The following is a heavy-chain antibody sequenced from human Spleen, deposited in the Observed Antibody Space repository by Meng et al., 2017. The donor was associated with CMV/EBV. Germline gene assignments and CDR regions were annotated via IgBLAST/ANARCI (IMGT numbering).Heavy chain of an antibody. CDR2: IHHRGNT. CDR1: FSGYY. D-gene: IGHD3-10*01. CDR3: ARGGVRGSYYGSGSRTAFDY. J-gene: IGHJ4*02. V-gene: IGHV4-34*01. Sequence: FSGYYWSWIRQPPGKGLEWIGEIHHRGNTNYNPSLKSRVTISVDTSKNQFSLKLSSVTAADTAVYYCARGGVRGSYYGSGSRTAFDYWGQGTLVTVSS.